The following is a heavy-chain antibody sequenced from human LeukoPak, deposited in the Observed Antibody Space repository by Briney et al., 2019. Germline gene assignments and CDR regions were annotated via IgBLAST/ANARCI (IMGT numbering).Heavy chain of an antibody. J-gene: IGHJ4*02. Sequence: SVKVSCKASGGTFSSYAISWVRQAPGQGLEWMGGIIPIFGTANYAQKFQGRVTITADESTSTAYMELSSLRSEDAAVYYCARDAPPDYYDSSGYLDYWGQGTLVTVSS. D-gene: IGHD3-22*01. CDR1: GGTFSSYA. CDR3: ARDAPPDYYDSSGYLDY. CDR2: IIPIFGTA. V-gene: IGHV1-69*13.